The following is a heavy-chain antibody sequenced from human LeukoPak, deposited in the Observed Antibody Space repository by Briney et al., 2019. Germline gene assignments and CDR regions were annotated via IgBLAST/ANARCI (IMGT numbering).Heavy chain of an antibody. CDR2: IKQDGSEK. CDR3: AKLSSSSSGFFYYYYMDV. CDR1: GFTFSSYW. V-gene: IGHV3-7*03. J-gene: IGHJ6*03. Sequence: GGSLRLSCAASGFTFSSYWMSWVRQAPGKGLEWVANIKQDGSEKYYVDSVKGRFTISRDNAKNSLYLQMNSLRAEDTAVYYCAKLSSSSSGFFYYYYMDVWGKGTTVTVSS. D-gene: IGHD6-6*01.